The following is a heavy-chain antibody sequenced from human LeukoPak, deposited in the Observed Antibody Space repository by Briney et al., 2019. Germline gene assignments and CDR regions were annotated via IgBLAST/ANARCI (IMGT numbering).Heavy chain of an antibody. D-gene: IGHD6-19*01. CDR3: ARAPEGLAIYYFDY. Sequence: GGSLRLSCAASGFTFSSYWMHWVRQAPGKGLVWVSRINSDGSSTSYADSVKGRFTISRDNAKNTLYLQMNSLRAADTAVYYCARAPEGLAIYYFDYWAQGPLVTVPS. CDR1: GFTFSSYW. V-gene: IGHV3-74*01. CDR2: INSDGSST. J-gene: IGHJ4*02.